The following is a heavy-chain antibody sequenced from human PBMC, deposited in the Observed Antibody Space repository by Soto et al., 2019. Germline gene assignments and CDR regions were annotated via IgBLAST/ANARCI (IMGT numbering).Heavy chain of an antibody. D-gene: IGHD3-9*01. CDR3: AREKYYDILTGYYVARWFDP. CDR1: GFSFSSYA. V-gene: IGHV3-30-3*01. CDR2: ISYDGSNK. J-gene: IGHJ5*02. Sequence: GGSLRLSCAASGFSFSSYAMHWVRQAPGKGLEWVAVISYDGSNKYYADSVKGRFTISRDNSKNTLYLQMNSLRAEDTAVYYGAREKYYDILTGYYVARWFDPGGQGTLVTVS.